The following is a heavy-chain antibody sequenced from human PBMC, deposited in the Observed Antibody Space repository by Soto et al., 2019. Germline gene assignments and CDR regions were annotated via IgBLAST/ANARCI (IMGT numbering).Heavy chain of an antibody. Sequence: GGSLRLSCSASGFTFSRYWTHWVRQVPGRGLVWVSHINSDGSRTTYANSVKGRFTISRDNATNTLYLQMNSLRAEDTAVYYCARDLSSCSSARCYSYYYGMDVWGQGTTVTVSS. CDR2: INSDGSRT. CDR3: ARDLSSCSSARCYSYYYGMDV. V-gene: IGHV3-74*01. CDR1: GFTFSRYW. D-gene: IGHD2-2*01. J-gene: IGHJ6*02.